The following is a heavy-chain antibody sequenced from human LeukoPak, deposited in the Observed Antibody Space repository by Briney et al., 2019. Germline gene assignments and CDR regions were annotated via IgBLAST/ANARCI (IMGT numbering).Heavy chain of an antibody. CDR1: GYTFTGYY. CDR2: INPNSGGT. J-gene: IGHJ3*02. Sequence: ASVKVSCKASGYTFTGYYMHWVRQAPGQGLEWMGRINPNSGGTNYAQKFQGRVTMTRDTSISTAYMELSSLRSEDTAVYYCARGSMIAAFDIWGQGTMVTVSS. V-gene: IGHV1-2*06. CDR3: ARGSMIAAFDI. D-gene: IGHD2-21*01.